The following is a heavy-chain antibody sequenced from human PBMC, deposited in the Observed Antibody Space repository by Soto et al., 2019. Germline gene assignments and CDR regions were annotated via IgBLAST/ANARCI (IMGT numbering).Heavy chain of an antibody. V-gene: IGHV3-74*01. Sequence: VQLVQSGCGSVQHGGSLRLSCEASGCTFTSYWIHWVRQVPGKGLVWVSRINSDGSNIRYPDSVKGPFTVSRDNVTGTLDLQMNSRTVEETAAYYCARDGVHIVVLCSNYDYLGQGILVSVSS. CDR3: ARDGVHIVVLCSNYDY. J-gene: IGHJ4*02. CDR1: GCTFTSYW. CDR2: INSDGSNI. D-gene: IGHD2-21*01.